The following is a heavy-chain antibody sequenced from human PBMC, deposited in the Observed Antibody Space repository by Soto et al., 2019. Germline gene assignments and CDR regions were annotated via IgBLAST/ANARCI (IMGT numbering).Heavy chain of an antibody. D-gene: IGHD5-12*01. J-gene: IGHJ4*02. V-gene: IGHV3-30-3*01. CDR3: ASGKFVEMATILDY. Sequence: QVQLVESGGGVVQPGRSLRLSCAASGFTFSSYAMHWVRQAPGKGLEWVAVISDDGSNKYYADSVKGRFTISRDNSKNTLYLQMNSLRAEDTAVYYCASGKFVEMATILDYWGQGTLVTVSS. CDR2: ISDDGSNK. CDR1: GFTFSSYA.